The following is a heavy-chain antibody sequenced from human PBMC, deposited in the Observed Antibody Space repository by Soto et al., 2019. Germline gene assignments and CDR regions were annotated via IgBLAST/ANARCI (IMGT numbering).Heavy chain of an antibody. J-gene: IGHJ6*02. CDR3: ARDVSRIAVGMDV. V-gene: IGHV3-66*01. CDR1: GFTVSTNY. CDR2: IYSGGST. Sequence: PEASMRQSYIPSGFTVSTNYISWVRQAPGKGLEWVSVIYSGGSTYYADSVKGRFTISRDNSKNTLYLQMNSLRAEDTAVYYCARDVSRIAVGMDVWGQGT. D-gene: IGHD6-19*01.